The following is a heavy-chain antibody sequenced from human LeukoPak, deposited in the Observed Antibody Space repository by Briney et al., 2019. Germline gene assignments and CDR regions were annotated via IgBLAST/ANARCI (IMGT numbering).Heavy chain of an antibody. CDR2: IYYSGST. D-gene: IGHD3-3*01. CDR3: ARGIADFWSGYYRFDP. V-gene: IGHV4-59*01. CDR1: GGSISSYY. J-gene: IGHJ5*02. Sequence: SETLSLTCTVSGGSISSYYCSWIRQPPGKGLEWCGDIYYSGSTNYNPSLKSRVTISVDTSKNQFSLKLSSVTAADTAVYYCARGIADFWSGYYRFDPWGQGTLVTVSS.